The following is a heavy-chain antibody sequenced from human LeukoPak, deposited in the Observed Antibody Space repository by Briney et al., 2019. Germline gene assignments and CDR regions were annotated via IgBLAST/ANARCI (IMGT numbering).Heavy chain of an antibody. V-gene: IGHV4-39*01. CDR1: GDSIISSSHY. D-gene: IGHD3/OR15-3a*01. Sequence: SETLSLTCTVFGDSIISSSHYWGWIRQPPGKGLEWIGSIYYSGSTHFNPSLQSRVTMSVDASKNQFSLMLSSVTAADTAGYYCARHWTGYYYYGMDVWGQGTTVTVSS. CDR3: ARHWTGYYYYGMDV. J-gene: IGHJ6*02. CDR2: IYYSGST.